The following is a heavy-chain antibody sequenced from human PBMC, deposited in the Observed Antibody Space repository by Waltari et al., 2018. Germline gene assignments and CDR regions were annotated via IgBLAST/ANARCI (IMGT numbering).Heavy chain of an antibody. CDR1: DSSIITDYF. CDR2: IYHTGTV. D-gene: IGHD4-4*01. V-gene: IGHV4-38-2*02. Sequence: QVQLQESGPGLVKPSETLLLTCSISDSSIITDYFWGWIRQPPGKGLEWIGSIYHTGTVYYNPSLRGRVAISVDTSRNQFSLRLTSVTAADTAVYYCARVTTVRLFDYWGQGMLVTVSS. CDR3: ARVTTVRLFDY. J-gene: IGHJ4*02.